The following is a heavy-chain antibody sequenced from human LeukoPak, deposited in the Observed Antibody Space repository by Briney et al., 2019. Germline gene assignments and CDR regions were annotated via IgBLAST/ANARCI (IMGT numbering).Heavy chain of an antibody. CDR1: GGSISSYY. CDR2: IYHSGST. D-gene: IGHD3-3*01. J-gene: IGHJ5*02. V-gene: IGHV4-39*07. CDR3: AREAIFGVVHNWFDP. Sequence: SETLSLTCTVSGGSISSYYWGRIRQPPGKGLEWIGSIYHSGSTYYNPSLKSRVTISVDTSKNQFSLKLSSVTAADTAVYYCAREAIFGVVHNWFDPWGQGTLVTVSS.